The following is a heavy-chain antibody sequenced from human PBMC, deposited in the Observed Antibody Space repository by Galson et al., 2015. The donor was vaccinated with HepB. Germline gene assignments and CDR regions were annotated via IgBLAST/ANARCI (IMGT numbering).Heavy chain of an antibody. V-gene: IGHV1-69*13. CDR2: IIPIFRTT. CDR1: GNSFSSDN. D-gene: IGHD3-22*01. CDR3: AKSTPDYFENTGYSYFDS. J-gene: IGHJ4*02. Sequence: SVKVSCKASGNSFSSDNISWVRQAPGQGLEWMGGIIPIFRTTNYAQKFQGRVTITADESTGTAYMELSSLRSEDTALYYCAKSTPDYFENTGYSYFDSWGQGTLVTVSS.